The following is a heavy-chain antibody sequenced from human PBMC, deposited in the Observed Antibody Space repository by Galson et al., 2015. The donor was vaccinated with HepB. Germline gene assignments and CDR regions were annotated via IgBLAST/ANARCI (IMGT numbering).Heavy chain of an antibody. D-gene: IGHD3-3*01. J-gene: IGHJ4*02. Sequence: SLRLSCAASGFIFSNYWMHWVRQAPGKGLVWVSRINSDESTTTYADPVKGRFTISRDNAKNTLYLQMNSLKTEDTAVYYCTRRGDFWSGSLSSDFDYWGQGTLVTVSS. CDR3: TRRGDFWSGSLSSDFDY. CDR2: INSDESTT. CDR1: GFIFSNYW. V-gene: IGHV3-74*01.